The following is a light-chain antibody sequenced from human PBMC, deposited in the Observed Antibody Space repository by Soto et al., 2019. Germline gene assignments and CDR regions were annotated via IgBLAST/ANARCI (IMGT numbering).Light chain of an antibody. V-gene: IGLV2-14*01. Sequence: QSALTQPASASGSPGQSITISCTGTSSDVGGYNFVSRYQQHPGKAPKLMLYKVYDRPSGISHRFSGSRSGNTASLTISGLQAEDEAHYYCNSYTTSSTLVFGGGTKLTVL. CDR3: NSYTTSSTLV. J-gene: IGLJ3*02. CDR1: SSDVGGYNF. CDR2: KVY.